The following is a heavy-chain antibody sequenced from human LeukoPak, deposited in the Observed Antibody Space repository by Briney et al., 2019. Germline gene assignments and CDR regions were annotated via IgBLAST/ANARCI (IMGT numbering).Heavy chain of an antibody. V-gene: IGHV4-31*03. CDR3: ARVPGYMIAAVD. D-gene: IGHD6-6*01. J-gene: IGHJ4*02. CDR1: GDSVSSRNDY. Sequence: PSETLSLTCTVSGDSVSSRNDYWSWIRQYPGKGLEWIGYIHHTGSTYYNPSLKSRVAVSIDTSKNQFSLRLSPVTAADTAVYHCARVPGYMIAAVDWGRGTLVTVSS. CDR2: IHHTGST.